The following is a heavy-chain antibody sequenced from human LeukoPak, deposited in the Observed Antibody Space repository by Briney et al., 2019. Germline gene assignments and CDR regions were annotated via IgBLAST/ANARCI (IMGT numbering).Heavy chain of an antibody. V-gene: IGHV4-34*01. CDR3: ARASITMVRGVIMEPYYFDY. J-gene: IGHJ4*02. CDR1: GGSFSGYY. CDR2: INHSGST. Sequence: PSETLSLTCAVYGGSFSGYYWSWIRQPPGKGLEWIGEINHSGSTNYNPSLKSRVTISVDTSKNQFSLKLSSVTAADTAVYYCARASITMVRGVIMEPYYFDYWGQGTLVTVSS. D-gene: IGHD3-10*01.